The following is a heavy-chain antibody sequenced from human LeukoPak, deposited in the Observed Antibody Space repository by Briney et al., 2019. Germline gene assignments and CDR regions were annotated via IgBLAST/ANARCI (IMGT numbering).Heavy chain of an antibody. CDR3: ATGSQRYYYYGMDV. J-gene: IGHJ6*02. Sequence: ASVKVSCKVSGYTLTELSMHWVRQAPGKGLAWMGGFDPEDGETIYAQKFQGRVTMTEDTSTDTAYMELGSLRSEDTAVYYCATGSQRYYYYGMDVWGQGTTVTVS. CDR1: GYTLTELS. CDR2: FDPEDGET. D-gene: IGHD3-10*01. V-gene: IGHV1-24*01.